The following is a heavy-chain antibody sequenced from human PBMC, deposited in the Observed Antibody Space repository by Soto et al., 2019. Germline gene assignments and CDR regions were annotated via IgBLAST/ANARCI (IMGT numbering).Heavy chain of an antibody. V-gene: IGHV5-51*01. J-gene: IGHJ5*01. CDR3: ARAGGSSSSRWFDP. D-gene: IGHD6-6*01. CDR2: IYASDSDT. Sequence: GESLRISGKGSGYNFSTYWIGCLRQMPGKGLEWMGIIYASDSDTRYSPSFQGQVTISADKSISTAYLQWSSLKASDTAMYYCARAGGSSSSRWFDPWGQGTLVTVSS. CDR1: GYNFSTYW.